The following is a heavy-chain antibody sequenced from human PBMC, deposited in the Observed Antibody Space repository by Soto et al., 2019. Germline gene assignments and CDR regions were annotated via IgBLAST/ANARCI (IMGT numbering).Heavy chain of an antibody. CDR1: GYTFTSYG. CDR3: ARGQRFLEWLLFQVDYFDY. CDR2: INPNSGST. Sequence: ASVKVSCKASGYTFTSYGISWVRQAPGQGLEWMGWINPNSGSTNYAQKFQGWVTMTRDTSISTAYMELSRLRSDDTAVYYCARGQRFLEWLLFQVDYFDYWGQGTLVTVSS. D-gene: IGHD3-3*01. J-gene: IGHJ4*02. V-gene: IGHV1-2*04.